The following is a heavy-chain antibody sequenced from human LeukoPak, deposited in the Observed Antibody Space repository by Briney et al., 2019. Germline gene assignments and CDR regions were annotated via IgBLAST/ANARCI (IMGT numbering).Heavy chain of an antibody. CDR1: GYTFISYW. V-gene: IGHV5-51*01. CDR2: IYPGDSDT. Sequence: GESLKISCKGSGYTFISYWIAWVRQMPGKGLEWMGIIYPGDSDTRYSPSFQGQVTISADKSISTAYLQWSSLKASDTAMYYCARHSEYGDYGTFDPWGQGTLVTVSS. J-gene: IGHJ5*02. CDR3: ARHSEYGDYGTFDP. D-gene: IGHD4-17*01.